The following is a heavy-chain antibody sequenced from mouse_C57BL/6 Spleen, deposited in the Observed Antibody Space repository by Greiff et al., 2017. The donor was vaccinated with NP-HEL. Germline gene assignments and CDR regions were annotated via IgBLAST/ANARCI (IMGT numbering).Heavy chain of an antibody. V-gene: IGHV3-6*01. CDR2: ISYDGSN. J-gene: IGHJ3*01. CDR1: GYSITSGYY. D-gene: IGHD2-4*01. CDR3: AREGYDYGWFAY. Sequence: VQLKESGPGLVKPSPSLSLPCSVTGYSITSGYYWNWIRQFPGNKLEWMGYISYDGSNNYNPSLKNRISITRDTSKNQFFLKLNSVTTEDTATYYCAREGYDYGWFAYWGQGTLVTVSA.